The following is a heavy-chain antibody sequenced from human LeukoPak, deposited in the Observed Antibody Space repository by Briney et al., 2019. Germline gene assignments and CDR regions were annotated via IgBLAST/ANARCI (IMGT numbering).Heavy chain of an antibody. D-gene: IGHD2-15*01. CDR1: GYTFSSYD. CDR3: ARPRAKNSEVWAGWAFDI. CDR2: MNPNSGNT. J-gene: IGHJ3*02. Sequence: ASVKVSCKASGYTFSSYDINWVRQATGQGLEWMGWMNPNSGNTGYVQKFQGRVIMTRDTSISTAYMELSSLTSGDTAVYFCARPRAKNSEVWAGWAFDIWGQGTMVTVSS. V-gene: IGHV1-8*01.